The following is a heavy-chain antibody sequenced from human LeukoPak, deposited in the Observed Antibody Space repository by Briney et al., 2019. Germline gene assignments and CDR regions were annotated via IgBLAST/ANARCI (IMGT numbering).Heavy chain of an antibody. CDR3: ARGRTWRRYYDSSGYYSDY. CDR1: AFSISSSYYY. J-gene: IGHJ4*02. V-gene: IGHV4-39*07. Sequence: PSETLSLTCSVSAFSISSSYYYWGWIRQPPGKDLEWIGEINHSGSTNYNPSLKGRVTISVDTSKNQFSLKLSSVTAADTAVYYCARGRTWRRYYDSSGYYSDYWGQGTLVTVSS. CDR2: INHSGST. D-gene: IGHD3-22*01.